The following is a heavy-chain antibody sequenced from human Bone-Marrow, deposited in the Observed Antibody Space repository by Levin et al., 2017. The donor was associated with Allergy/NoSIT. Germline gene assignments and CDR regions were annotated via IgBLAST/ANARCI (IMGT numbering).Heavy chain of an antibody. CDR3: AKEYGDYFDAFDI. D-gene: IGHD4-17*01. V-gene: IGHV3-23*01. Sequence: GESLKISCAASGFTFSSYAMSWVRQAPGKGLEWVSAISGSGGSTYYADSVKGRFTISRDNSKNTLYLQMNSLRAEDTAVYYCAKEYGDYFDAFDIWGQGTMVTVSS. CDR2: ISGSGGST. CDR1: GFTFSSYA. J-gene: IGHJ3*02.